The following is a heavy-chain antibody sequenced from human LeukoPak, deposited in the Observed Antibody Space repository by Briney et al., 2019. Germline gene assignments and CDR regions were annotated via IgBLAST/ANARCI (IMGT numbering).Heavy chain of an antibody. V-gene: IGHV4-39*07. D-gene: IGHD3-22*01. J-gene: IGHJ4*02. CDR2: IHYSGST. CDR3: AGGSMIVVVITVGY. CDR1: GGSISSSSYY. Sequence: SETLSLTCTVSGGSISSSSYYWGWIRQPPGKGLEWIGSIHYSGSTNYNPSLKSRVTISVDTSKNQFSLKLSSVTAADTAVYYCAGGSMIVVVITVGYWGQGTLVTVSS.